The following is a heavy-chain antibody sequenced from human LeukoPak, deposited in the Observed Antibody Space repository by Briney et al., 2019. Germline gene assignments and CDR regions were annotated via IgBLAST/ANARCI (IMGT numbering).Heavy chain of an antibody. D-gene: IGHD3-10*01. CDR2: ISGGGGSA. CDR1: GFTFSNYA. V-gene: IGHV3-23*01. Sequence: GGSLRLSCAASGFTFSNYAMSWVRQAPGKGLEWVSSISGGGGSAYYADSVKGRFTLSRDNSKNTLYLQMNSLRAEDTAVYYCAKGGILWFGELFYFDYWGQGTLVTVSS. CDR3: AKGGILWFGELFYFDY. J-gene: IGHJ4*02.